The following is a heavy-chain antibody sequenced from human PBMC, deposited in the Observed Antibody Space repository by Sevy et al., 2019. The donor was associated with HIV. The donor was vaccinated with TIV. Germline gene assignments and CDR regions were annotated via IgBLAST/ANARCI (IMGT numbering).Heavy chain of an antibody. Sequence: GGSLRLSCAASGFTFSDYYMSWIRQAPGKGLEWVSYISSSSSYTNYADSVKGRFTISRDNAKNSLYLQMNSLRAEDTAVYYCARDGVGYGDYVGQFDPWGRGTLVTVSS. CDR3: ARDGVGYGDYVGQFDP. CDR2: ISSSSSYT. CDR1: GFTFSDYY. V-gene: IGHV3-11*06. J-gene: IGHJ5*02. D-gene: IGHD4-17*01.